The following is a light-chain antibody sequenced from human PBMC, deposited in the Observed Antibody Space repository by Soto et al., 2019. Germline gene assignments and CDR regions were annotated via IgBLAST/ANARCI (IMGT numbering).Light chain of an antibody. Sequence: QSVLTQPASVSGSPGQSITISCTGTSSDVGGYNYVSWYQQHPGKAPKLMIYEVSNRPSGVSNRFSGSKSGNTASLTISGLPAEDEDDYYCSSYTSSTRVVFGGGTKLTVL. CDR3: SSYTSSTRVV. CDR1: SSDVGGYNY. J-gene: IGLJ2*01. V-gene: IGLV2-14*01. CDR2: EVS.